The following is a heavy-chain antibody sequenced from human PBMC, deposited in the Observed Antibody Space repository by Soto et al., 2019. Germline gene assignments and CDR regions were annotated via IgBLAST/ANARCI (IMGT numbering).Heavy chain of an antibody. CDR1: GYTFTSYG. V-gene: IGHV1-18*01. CDR2: ISAYNGNT. CDR3: ARDWADYGMNV. D-gene: IGHD3-16*01. Sequence: QVQLVQSGAEVKKPGASVKVSCKASGYTFTSYGISWVRQAPGQGLEWMGWISAYNGNTNYAQKLQGRVTMTTDTTPSTAQMELRSLRSDDTAVYYCARDWADYGMNVWGQGTTVTVSS. J-gene: IGHJ6*02.